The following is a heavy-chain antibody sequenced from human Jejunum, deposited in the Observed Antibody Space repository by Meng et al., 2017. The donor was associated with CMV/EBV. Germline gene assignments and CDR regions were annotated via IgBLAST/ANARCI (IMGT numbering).Heavy chain of an antibody. Sequence: VHLVESGGGLVKPGGSLRLSCAASGLTFSDQYMSWIRQAPGKGLELISYISSSGDYTNYADSVRGRFTVSRDNAKNSLYLQLNSLRAEDTALYYCTTVHYYAINYWGQGTLVTVSS. J-gene: IGHJ4*02. D-gene: IGHD1-26*01. CDR2: ISSSGDYT. CDR1: GLTFSDQY. CDR3: TTVHYYAINY. V-gene: IGHV3-11*06.